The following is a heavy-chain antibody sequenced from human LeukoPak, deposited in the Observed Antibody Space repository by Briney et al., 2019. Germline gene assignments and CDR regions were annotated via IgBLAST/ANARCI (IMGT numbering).Heavy chain of an antibody. V-gene: IGHV4-39*01. Sequence: SETLSLTCTVSGGSISSSSYYWGWIRQPPGKGLEWIGSIYYSGSTYYNPSLKSRVTISVDTSKNQFSLKLSSVTAADTAVYYCARYGSGSHTYYFDYWGQGTLVTVSS. D-gene: IGHD3-10*01. J-gene: IGHJ4*02. CDR1: GGSISSSSYY. CDR3: ARYGSGSHTYYFDY. CDR2: IYYSGST.